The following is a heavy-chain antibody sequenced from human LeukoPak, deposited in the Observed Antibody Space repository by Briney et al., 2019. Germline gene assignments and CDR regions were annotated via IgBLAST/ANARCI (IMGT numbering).Heavy chain of an antibody. Sequence: GGSLRLSCAASGFTFSSYGMHWVRQAPGKGLEWVAFIRYDGSNKYYADSVKGRFTISRDNSKNTLYLQMNSLRPEDTAVYYCAKGGGTGYSSSWYSNWGQGTLVTVSS. V-gene: IGHV3-30*02. CDR1: GFTFSSYG. J-gene: IGHJ4*02. CDR2: IRYDGSNK. CDR3: AKGGGTGYSSSWYSN. D-gene: IGHD6-13*01.